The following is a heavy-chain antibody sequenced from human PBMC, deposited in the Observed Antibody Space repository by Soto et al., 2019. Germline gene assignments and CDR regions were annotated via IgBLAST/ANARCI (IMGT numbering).Heavy chain of an antibody. D-gene: IGHD1-26*01. CDR3: AREGSAVGYYGLDV. J-gene: IGHJ6*01. Sequence: QVQLVESGGGVVQPGRSLRLSCVASGFTFSNYVMHWVRRAPGKGLEWVAVVSFAGTNKYYPDSVKGGFTISRDNSRNTLSLEMHSLTAEDTAVYYCAREGSAVGYYGLDVWGQGTPVTVSP. CDR2: VSFAGTNK. V-gene: IGHV3-30-3*01. CDR1: GFTFSNYV.